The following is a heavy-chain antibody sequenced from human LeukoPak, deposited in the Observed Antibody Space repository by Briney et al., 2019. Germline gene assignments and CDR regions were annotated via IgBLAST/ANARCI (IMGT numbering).Heavy chain of an antibody. J-gene: IGHJ6*01. V-gene: IGHV3-23*01. CDR2: ISGSGGST. CDR1: GFTFSSYA. Sequence: GGSLRLSCAASGFTFSSYAMSWVRQAPGKGLEWVSAISGSGGSTYYADSVKGRFTISRDNSKNTLYLQKNTPKTNNTPKHYFVLCGVVVGFFWLVGWG. D-gene: IGHD2-21*01. CDR3: VLCGVVVGFFWLVG.